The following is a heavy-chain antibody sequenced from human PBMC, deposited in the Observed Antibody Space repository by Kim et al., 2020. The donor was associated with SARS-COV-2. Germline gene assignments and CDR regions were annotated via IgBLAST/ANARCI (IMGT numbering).Heavy chain of an antibody. CDR2: INPSGGST. V-gene: IGHV1-46*01. J-gene: IGHJ6*02. Sequence: ASVKVSCKASGYTFTSYYMHWVRQAPGQGLEWMGIINPSGGSTSYAQKFQGGVTMTRDTSTSTVYMELSSLRSEDTAVYYCARTLRITIFGVALGGHYYYYGMDVWGQGTTVTVSS. D-gene: IGHD3-3*01. CDR1: GYTFTSYY. CDR3: ARTLRITIFGVALGGHYYYYGMDV.